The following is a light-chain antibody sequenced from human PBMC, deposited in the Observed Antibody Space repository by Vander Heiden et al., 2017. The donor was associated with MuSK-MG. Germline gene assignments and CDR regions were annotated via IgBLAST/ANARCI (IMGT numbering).Light chain of an antibody. V-gene: IGLV1-40*01. CDR2: GNS. CDR1: SSNIGAGYD. Sequence: QSVLTQPPSVSGAPGQRVTISCTGSSSNIGAGYDVHWYQQLPGTAPKLLIYGNSNRPSGVPDRFSGSKSGTSASQAITGLQAEDEADYYCQSYDSSLSGVFGGGTKLTVL. J-gene: IGLJ3*02. CDR3: QSYDSSLSGV.